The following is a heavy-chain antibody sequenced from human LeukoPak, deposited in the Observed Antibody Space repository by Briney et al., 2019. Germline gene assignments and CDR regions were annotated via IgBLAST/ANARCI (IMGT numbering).Heavy chain of an antibody. Sequence: GGSLRLSCAASGFTFSSYAMSWVRQAPGKGLEWVSAISGSGGSTYYADSVKGRFTISRDNSKSTLYLQMNSLRAEDTAVYYCAKDLGEFPARTPGIAAAGPLDYWGQGTLVTVSS. CDR2: ISGSGGST. J-gene: IGHJ4*02. CDR1: GFTFSSYA. D-gene: IGHD6-13*01. V-gene: IGHV3-23*01. CDR3: AKDLGEFPARTPGIAAAGPLDY.